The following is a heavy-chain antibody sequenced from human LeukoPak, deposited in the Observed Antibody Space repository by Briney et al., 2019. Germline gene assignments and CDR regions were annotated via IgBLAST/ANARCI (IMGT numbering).Heavy chain of an antibody. CDR2: IWYDGSNK. J-gene: IGHJ4*02. Sequence: GGSLRLSCEASGFTFSHYAMHWVRQAPGKGLEWVAVIWYDGSNKYYADSVKGRFTISRDNSKNTLYLQMNSLRAEDTAVYYCARGGWDSSSWYLDYWGQGTLVTVSS. CDR3: ARGGWDSSSWYLDY. V-gene: IGHV3-33*08. D-gene: IGHD6-13*01. CDR1: GFTFSHYA.